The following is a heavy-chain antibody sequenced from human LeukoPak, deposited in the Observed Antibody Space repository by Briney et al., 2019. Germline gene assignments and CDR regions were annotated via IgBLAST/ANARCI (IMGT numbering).Heavy chain of an antibody. CDR3: ARDGQDYNDYLWYIDY. CDR1: GFTFSSYG. CDR2: IWYDGSNK. J-gene: IGHJ4*02. V-gene: IGHV3-33*01. D-gene: IGHD4-11*01. Sequence: GWSLRLSCAASGFTFSSYGMHWVRQAPGKGLEWVAVIWYDGSNKYYGDSVKGRFTISRDNSKNTLYLQMNSLRAEDTAVYYCARDGQDYNDYLWYIDYWGQGTLVTVSS.